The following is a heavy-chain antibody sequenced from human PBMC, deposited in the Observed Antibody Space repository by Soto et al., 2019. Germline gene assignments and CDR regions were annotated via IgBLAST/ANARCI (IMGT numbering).Heavy chain of an antibody. CDR1: GYTFTGYY. V-gene: IGHV1-2*04. CDR2: INPNSGGT. Sequence: ASVKVSCKASGYTFTGYYMHWVRQAPGQGLEWMGWINPNSGGTNYAQKFQGWVTMTRDTSISTAYMELSRLRSDDTAVYYCAREVRGPRPSFRRGYYTLWFDPWGQGTLGTVAS. CDR3: AREVRGPRPSFRRGYYTLWFDP. D-gene: IGHD3-3*01. J-gene: IGHJ5*02.